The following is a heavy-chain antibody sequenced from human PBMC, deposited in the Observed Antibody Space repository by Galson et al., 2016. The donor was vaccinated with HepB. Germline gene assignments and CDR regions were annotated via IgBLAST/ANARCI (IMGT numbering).Heavy chain of an antibody. D-gene: IGHD3-10*01. CDR2: IDPSDSYT. CDR1: GYNFTNYW. Sequence: QSGAEVKKPGESLRISCKGSGYNFTNYWYTWVRQMPGKGLEWMGRIDPSDSYTSYSPSSQGHVTISTDKSISTAYLQWTSLKASDTAMYYRRGFGDAKSHDIFDIWGQGTMVTVSS. V-gene: IGHV5-10-1*01. CDR3: RGFGDAKSHDIFDI. J-gene: IGHJ3*02.